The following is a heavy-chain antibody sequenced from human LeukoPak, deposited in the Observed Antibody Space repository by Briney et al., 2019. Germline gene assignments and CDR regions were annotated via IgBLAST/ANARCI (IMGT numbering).Heavy chain of an antibody. CDR3: ARDSDSGSYGYYYGMDV. J-gene: IGHJ6*02. CDR1: GGSISSGGYS. V-gene: IGHV4-31*03. Sequence: PSETLSLTCTVSGGSISSGGYSWSWIRQHPGRGLEWIGYIYYSGSTYYNPSLKSRVTISVDTSKDQFSLKLSSVTAADTAAYYCARDSDSGSYGYYYGMDVWGQGTTAPSP. CDR2: IYYSGST. D-gene: IGHD1-26*01.